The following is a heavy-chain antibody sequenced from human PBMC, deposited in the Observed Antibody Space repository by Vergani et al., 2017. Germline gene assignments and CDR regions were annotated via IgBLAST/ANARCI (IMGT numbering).Heavy chain of an antibody. Sequence: EVQLLESGGGLVQPGGSLRLSCAASGFTFSSYAMSWVRQAPGKGLEWVSAISGSGGSTYYADSVKGRFTISRDNSKNTLYLQMNSLRAEDTAVYYCARGDRLYYYDSSGYDREQLYYFDYWGQGTLVTVSS. CDR2: ISGSGGST. V-gene: IGHV3-23*01. CDR1: GFTFSSYA. D-gene: IGHD3-22*01. CDR3: ARGDRLYYYDSSGYDREQLYYFDY. J-gene: IGHJ4*02.